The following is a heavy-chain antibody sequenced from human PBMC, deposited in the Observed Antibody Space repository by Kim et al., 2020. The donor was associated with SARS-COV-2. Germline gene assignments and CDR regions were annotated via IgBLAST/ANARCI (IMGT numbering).Heavy chain of an antibody. Sequence: GGSLRLSCAASGFTFSDYYMSWIRQAPGKGLEWVSYISSSGSTIYYADSVKGRFTISRDNAKNSLYLQMNSLRAEDTAVYYCARGKKQWLVDYYYYYMDVWGKGTTLTVSS. CDR3: ARGKKQWLVDYYYYYMDV. CDR1: GFTFSDYY. D-gene: IGHD6-19*01. CDR2: ISSSGSTI. J-gene: IGHJ6*03. V-gene: IGHV3-11*01.